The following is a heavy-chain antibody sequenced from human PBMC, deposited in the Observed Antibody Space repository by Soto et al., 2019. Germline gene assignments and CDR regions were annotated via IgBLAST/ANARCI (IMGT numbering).Heavy chain of an antibody. CDR3: ARSSFYYASGSEYWYFDL. V-gene: IGHV2-26*01. D-gene: IGHD3-10*01. CDR1: GLSLSNSRMV. Sequence: SGPPLVHPTDTLTLTCSVSGLSLSNSRMVVIWMRHPPGKAREWLAHIFLGEEKSYSASLKSRLTISKDTSKSQVVLRVTDMDPLDKATYFCARSSFYYASGSEYWYFDLWGRGTLVTVSS. CDR2: IFLGEEK. J-gene: IGHJ2*01.